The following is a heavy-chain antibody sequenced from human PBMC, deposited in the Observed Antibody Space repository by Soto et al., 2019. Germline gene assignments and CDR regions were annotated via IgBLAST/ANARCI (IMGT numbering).Heavy chain of an antibody. D-gene: IGHD6-13*01. CDR2: IIPIFGTA. J-gene: IGHJ6*02. Sequence: SVKVSCKASGGTFSSYAISWVRQAPGQGLEWMGGIIPIFGTANYAQKFQGRVTITADESTSTAYMELSSLRSEDTAVYYCARDDIAAAGPRYYYGMDVWGQGTTVTVSS. CDR3: ARDDIAAAGPRYYYGMDV. CDR1: GGTFSSYA. V-gene: IGHV1-69*13.